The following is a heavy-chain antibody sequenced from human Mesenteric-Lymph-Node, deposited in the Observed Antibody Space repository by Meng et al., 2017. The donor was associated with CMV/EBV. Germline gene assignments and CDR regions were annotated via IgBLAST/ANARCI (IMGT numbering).Heavy chain of an antibody. CDR1: GFTFSSYS. CDR3: VKGDFHY. V-gene: IGHV3-9*03. Sequence: SLKISCAASGFTFSSYSMNWVRQAPGKGLEWVSGISWNSDGIGYVDSVNGRFTISRDNAKNSLYLQMNSLRAEDMAFYYCVKGDFHYWGQGTLVTVSS. CDR2: ISWNSDGI. J-gene: IGHJ4*02.